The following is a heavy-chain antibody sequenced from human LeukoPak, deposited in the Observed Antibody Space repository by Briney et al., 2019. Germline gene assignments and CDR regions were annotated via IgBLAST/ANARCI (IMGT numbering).Heavy chain of an antibody. CDR3: ASHPLRYFDWLAY. Sequence: ASVKVSCKASGYTFTGYYMHWVRQAPGQGLEWMGWINLNSGGTNYAQKFQGRVTMTRDTSISTAYMELSRLRSDDTAVYYCASHPLRYFDWLAYWGQGTLVTVSS. D-gene: IGHD3-9*01. CDR1: GYTFTGYY. J-gene: IGHJ4*02. V-gene: IGHV1-2*02. CDR2: INLNSGGT.